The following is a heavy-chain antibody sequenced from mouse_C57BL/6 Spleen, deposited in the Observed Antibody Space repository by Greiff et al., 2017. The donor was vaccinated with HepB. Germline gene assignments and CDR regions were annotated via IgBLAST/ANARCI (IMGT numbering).Heavy chain of an antibody. J-gene: IGHJ1*03. V-gene: IGHV1-26*01. CDR1: GYTFTDYY. CDR2: INPNNGGT. CDR3: ARGGATNFDV. Sequence: EVQLQQSGPELVKPGASVKISCKASGYTFTDYYMNWVKQSHGKSLEWIGDINPNNGGTSYNQKFKGKATLTVDKSSSTAYMELRSLTSEDSAVYYCARGGATNFDVCGTGTTVTVSS. D-gene: IGHD1-1*01.